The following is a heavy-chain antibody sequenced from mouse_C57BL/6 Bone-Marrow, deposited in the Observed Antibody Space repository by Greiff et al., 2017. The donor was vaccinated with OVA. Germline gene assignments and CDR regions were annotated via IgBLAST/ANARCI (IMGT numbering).Heavy chain of an antibody. CDR2: IWRGGST. D-gene: IGHD2-4*01. Sequence: VQLKESGPGLVQPSQSLSITCTVSGFSLTSYGVHWVRQSPGKGLEWLGVIWRGGSTDYNAAFMSRLSITKDNSKSQVFFKMNSLQADDTAIYYCAKTYDYDSDYYAMDYWGQGTSVTVSS. CDR3: AKTYDYDSDYYAMDY. J-gene: IGHJ4*01. V-gene: IGHV2-5*01. CDR1: GFSLTSYG.